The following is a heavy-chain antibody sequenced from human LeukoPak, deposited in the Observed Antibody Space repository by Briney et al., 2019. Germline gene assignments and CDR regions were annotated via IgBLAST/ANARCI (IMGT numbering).Heavy chain of an antibody. CDR2: FDPEDGET. D-gene: IGHD2-21*02. CDR1: GYTLTELS. Sequence: GASVKVSCKVSGYTLTELSMHWVRQAPGKGLEWMGGFDPEDGETIYAQKFQGRVTMTEDTSTDTAYMKLSSLRSEDTAVYYCATWEHIVVVTAIRYAFDIWGQGTMVTVSS. V-gene: IGHV1-24*01. J-gene: IGHJ3*02. CDR3: ATWEHIVVVTAIRYAFDI.